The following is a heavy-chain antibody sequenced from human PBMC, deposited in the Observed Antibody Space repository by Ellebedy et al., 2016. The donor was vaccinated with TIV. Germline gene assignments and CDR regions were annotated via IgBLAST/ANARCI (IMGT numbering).Heavy chain of an antibody. CDR1: GGSINRSTYY. V-gene: IGHV4-39*07. CDR2: INYSGTT. J-gene: IGHJ6*02. D-gene: IGHD3/OR15-3a*01. Sequence: SETLSLXXNVSGGSINRSTYYWTWIRQSPGKGLEWIGCINYSGTTYYNPSLKSRVTISVDTSKNQFSLNLSSVTAADTAVYYCARDLDRSPYYGMDVWGQGTTVTVSS. CDR3: ARDLDRSPYYGMDV.